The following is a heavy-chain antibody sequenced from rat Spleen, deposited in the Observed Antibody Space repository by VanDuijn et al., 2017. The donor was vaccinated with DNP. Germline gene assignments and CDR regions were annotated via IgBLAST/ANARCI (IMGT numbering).Heavy chain of an antibody. V-gene: IGHV2-32*01. J-gene: IGHJ2*01. CDR2: MWSDGDT. D-gene: IGHD2-2*01. CDR3: ARGIPDFNY. CDR1: GFSLNIFH. Sequence: QVQLKESGPALVQPSQTLSLTCTASGFSLNIFHVHWVRQPPGKGLEWMGVMWSDGDTSSNSALKSRLSISRDTSKSQVFLKMNSLQTEDTATYYCARGIPDFNYWGQGVMVTVSS.